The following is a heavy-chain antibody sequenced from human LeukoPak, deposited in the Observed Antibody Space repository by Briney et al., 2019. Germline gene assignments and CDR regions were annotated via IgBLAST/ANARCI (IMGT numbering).Heavy chain of an antibody. CDR2: INPNSGGT. V-gene: IGHV1-2*02. CDR1: GGTFSSYA. J-gene: IGHJ4*02. Sequence: ASVKVSCKASGGTFSSYAISWVRQAPGQGLEWMGWINPNSGGTNYAQKFQGRVTMTRDTSISTAYMELSRLRSDDTAVYYCARDYGSRLVHVNSAFLKWGQGTLVTVSS. D-gene: IGHD3-10*01. CDR3: ARDYGSRLVHVNSAFLK.